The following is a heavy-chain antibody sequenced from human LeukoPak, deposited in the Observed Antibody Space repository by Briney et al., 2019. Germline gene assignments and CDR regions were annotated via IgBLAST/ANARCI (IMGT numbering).Heavy chain of an antibody. J-gene: IGHJ6*02. CDR2: IYYSGST. CDR1: GGSISSYY. Sequence: PSETLSLTCTASGGSISSYYWSWIRQPPGKGLEWIGFIYYSGSTNYNPSLKSRVTISVDTSKNQFSLKLSSVTAADTAVYYCARDKRDLLGVVPPGGIYVWGQGTTVTVSS. CDR3: ARDKRDLLGVVPPGGIYV. D-gene: IGHD3-3*01. V-gene: IGHV4-59*12.